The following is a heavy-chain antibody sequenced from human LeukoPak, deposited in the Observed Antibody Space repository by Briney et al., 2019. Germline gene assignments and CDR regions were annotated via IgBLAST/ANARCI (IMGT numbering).Heavy chain of an antibody. V-gene: IGHV3-21*01. Sequence: GGSLRLSCAASGFTFSSYSMNWVRQAPEKGLEWVSSISSSSSYIYYADSVKGRFTISRDNAKNSLYLQMNSLRAEDTAVYYCARDSVVATIVDWFDPWGQGTLVTVSS. D-gene: IGHD5-12*01. J-gene: IGHJ5*02. CDR1: GFTFSSYS. CDR3: ARDSVVATIVDWFDP. CDR2: ISSSSSYI.